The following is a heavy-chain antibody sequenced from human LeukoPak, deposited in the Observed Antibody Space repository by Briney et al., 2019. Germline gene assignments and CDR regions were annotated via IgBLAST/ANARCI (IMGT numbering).Heavy chain of an antibody. CDR1: GGSFSGYY. V-gene: IGHV4-34*01. Sequence: SETLSLTCAVYGGSFSGYYWSWIRQPPGKGLEWIGEINHSGSTNYNPSLKSRVTISVDTSKNPFSLKLSSVTAADTAVYYCARGDYDFWSGYEDAFDIWGQGTMVTVSS. CDR2: INHSGST. D-gene: IGHD3-3*01. CDR3: ARGDYDFWSGYEDAFDI. J-gene: IGHJ3*02.